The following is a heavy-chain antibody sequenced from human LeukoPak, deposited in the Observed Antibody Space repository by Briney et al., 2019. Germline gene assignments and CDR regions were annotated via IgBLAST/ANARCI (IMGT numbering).Heavy chain of an antibody. CDR2: IHDSGST. CDR1: GGSITSGGYS. V-gene: IGHV4-30-4*07. D-gene: IGHD1-26*01. CDR3: AREPSGSRPIGYMDV. J-gene: IGHJ6*03. Sequence: SETLSLTCAVSGGSITSGGYSWSWVRQTPGKGLEWIAYIHDSGSTYYNPSLKSRISISIDTSKNQFSLKLSSVTAADTAVYYCAREPSGSRPIGYMDVWGKGTTVTISS.